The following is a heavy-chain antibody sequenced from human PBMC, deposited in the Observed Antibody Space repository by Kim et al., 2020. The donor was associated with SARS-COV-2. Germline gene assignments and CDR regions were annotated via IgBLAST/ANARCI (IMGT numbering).Heavy chain of an antibody. CDR1: GGSVSSGSYY. Sequence: SETLSLTCTVSGGSVSSGSYYWSWIRQPPGKGLEWIGYIYYSGSTNYNPSLKSRVTISVDTSKNQFSLKLSSVTAADTAVYYCARDVVVAANWFDPWGQGTLVTVSS. J-gene: IGHJ5*02. D-gene: IGHD2-15*01. V-gene: IGHV4-61*01. CDR3: ARDVVVAANWFDP. CDR2: IYYSGST.